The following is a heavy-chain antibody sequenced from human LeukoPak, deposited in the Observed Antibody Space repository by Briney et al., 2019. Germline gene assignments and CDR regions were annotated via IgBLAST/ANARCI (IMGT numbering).Heavy chain of an antibody. Sequence: GGSLRLSCAASGFTFSSYAMHWVRQAPGKGLEWVAVISYDGSNKYYADSVKGRFTISRDNSKNTLYLQMNSLRAEDTAVYYCAREYYDSSGYYYFDYWGRGTLVTVSS. D-gene: IGHD3-22*01. CDR2: ISYDGSNK. V-gene: IGHV3-30-3*01. J-gene: IGHJ4*02. CDR1: GFTFSSYA. CDR3: AREYYDSSGYYYFDY.